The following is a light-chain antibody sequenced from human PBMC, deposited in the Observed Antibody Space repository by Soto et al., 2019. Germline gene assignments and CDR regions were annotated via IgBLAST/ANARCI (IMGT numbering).Light chain of an antibody. V-gene: IGLV1-40*01. J-gene: IGLJ1*01. Sequence: QSVLTQPPSVSGAPGQRVTISCTGSSSNIGAGYDVHWYQQLPGTAPKLLIYGNSNRPSGVPDRFSGSKSGTSASLAITGLQADDEADYYCQSYDSSLSGRCVFGTGTKVTVL. CDR1: SSNIGAGYD. CDR2: GNS. CDR3: QSYDSSLSGRCV.